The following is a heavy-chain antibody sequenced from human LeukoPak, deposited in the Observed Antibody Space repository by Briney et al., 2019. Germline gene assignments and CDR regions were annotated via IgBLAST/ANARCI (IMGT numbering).Heavy chain of an antibody. CDR2: IYSGGST. V-gene: IGHV3-53*01. J-gene: IGHJ4*02. CDR3: ARIGWDDYGDYGDY. Sequence: PGGSLRLSRVASGITFSTYGMHWVRQAPGKGLEWVSVIYSGGSTYYADSVKGRFTISRDNSKNTLYLQMNSLRAEDTAVYYCARIGWDDYGDYGDYWGQGTLVTVSS. D-gene: IGHD4-17*01. CDR1: GITFSTYG.